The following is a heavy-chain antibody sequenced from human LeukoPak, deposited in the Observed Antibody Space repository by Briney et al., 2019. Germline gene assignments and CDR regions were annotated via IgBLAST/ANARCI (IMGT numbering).Heavy chain of an antibody. J-gene: IGHJ4*02. D-gene: IGHD6-19*01. V-gene: IGHV3-23*01. Sequence: GGSLRLSCAASGFTFSSYAMSWVRQAPGKGLEWVSAISGSGGSTYYADSVKGRFTIPRDNSKNTLYLQMNGLRADDTAVYYCAKETGSKWLGGAIDYWGQGALVTVSS. CDR2: ISGSGGST. CDR1: GFTFSSYA. CDR3: AKETGSKWLGGAIDY.